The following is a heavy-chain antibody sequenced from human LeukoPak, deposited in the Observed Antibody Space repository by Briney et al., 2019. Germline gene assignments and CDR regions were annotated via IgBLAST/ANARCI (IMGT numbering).Heavy chain of an antibody. CDR2: INSDGSST. CDR3: ARALGGPHPFDY. Sequence: QPGVSLRLSCAASGFTFSSYWMHWVRQAPGKGLVWVSRINSDGSSTNYADSVKGRFTISRDNAKNTLYLQMNSLRAEDTAVYYCARALGGPHPFDYWGQGTLVTVSS. CDR1: GFTFSSYW. J-gene: IGHJ4*02. D-gene: IGHD1-26*01. V-gene: IGHV3-74*01.